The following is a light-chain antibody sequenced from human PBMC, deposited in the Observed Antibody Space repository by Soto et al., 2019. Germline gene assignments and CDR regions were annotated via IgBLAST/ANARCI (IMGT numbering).Light chain of an antibody. Sequence: DIQMTQSPSAVSASVGDRVTITSRGSQVISSWLAWYQQKPGIAPKLLIYAASSLQSGVPSRFSGSGSGTEFTLTISSLPPEDLATYHCQQANSFPRTFGQGTKVEIK. CDR2: AAS. CDR1: QVISSW. CDR3: QQANSFPRT. V-gene: IGKV1-12*01. J-gene: IGKJ1*01.